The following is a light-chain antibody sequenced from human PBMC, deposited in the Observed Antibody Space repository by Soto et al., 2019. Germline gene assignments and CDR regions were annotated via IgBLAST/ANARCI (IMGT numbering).Light chain of an antibody. CDR2: TPS. V-gene: IGKV1-5*03. Sequence: DIQMTQSPSTLSASVGDRVTITCRASQSINTWLAWYQQKPVKPPRLLIYTPSTLESGVASRFSGSGSGTEFTHTNSSLPPDDFATYYCHPHESYPRTFGQGTKVEIK. CDR3: HPHESYPRT. J-gene: IGKJ1*01. CDR1: QSINTW.